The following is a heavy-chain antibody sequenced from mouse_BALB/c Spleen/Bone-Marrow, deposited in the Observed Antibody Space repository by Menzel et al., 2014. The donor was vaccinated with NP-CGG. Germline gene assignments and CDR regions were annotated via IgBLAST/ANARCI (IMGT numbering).Heavy chain of an antibody. Sequence: EVNLVESGGGLVQPGGPLRLSCATSGFTFTDYYMNWVRQPPGKALEWLGFIRNKANGYTTEYSTSVKGRFTISRDNSQSILYLQMNTLRGEDSATYYCARDKGSVSFDYWGQGTTLTVSS. J-gene: IGHJ2*01. CDR3: ARDKGSVSFDY. CDR1: GFTFTDYY. V-gene: IGHV7-3*02. D-gene: IGHD1-3*01. CDR2: IRNKANGYTT.